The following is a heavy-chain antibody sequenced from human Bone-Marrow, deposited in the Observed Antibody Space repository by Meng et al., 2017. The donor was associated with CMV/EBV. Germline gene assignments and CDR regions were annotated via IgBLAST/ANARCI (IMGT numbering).Heavy chain of an antibody. J-gene: IGHJ5*02. CDR1: FTSYY. Sequence: FTSYYMHWVRQAPGQGLEWMGIINPSGGSTSYAQKFQGRVTMTRDTSTSTVYMELSSLRSDDTAVYYCARDILGYCSSTSCSNWFDPWGQGTLVTVSS. CDR2: INPSGGST. CDR3: ARDILGYCSSTSCSNWFDP. V-gene: IGHV1-46*01. D-gene: IGHD2-2*01.